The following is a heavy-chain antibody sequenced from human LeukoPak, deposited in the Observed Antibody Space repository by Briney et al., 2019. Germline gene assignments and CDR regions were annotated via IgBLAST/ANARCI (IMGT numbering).Heavy chain of an antibody. V-gene: IGHV4-59*08. CDR1: GGSISSYY. CDR2: IYYSGST. J-gene: IGHJ3*02. Sequence: SETLSLTSTVSGGSISSYYWSWIRQPPGKGLEWIGYIYYSGSTNYNPSLKSRVTISVDTSKNQFSLKLSSVTAADAAVYYCASWYYDFWSGTPPWAFDIWGQGTMVTVSS. D-gene: IGHD3-3*01. CDR3: ASWYYDFWSGTPPWAFDI.